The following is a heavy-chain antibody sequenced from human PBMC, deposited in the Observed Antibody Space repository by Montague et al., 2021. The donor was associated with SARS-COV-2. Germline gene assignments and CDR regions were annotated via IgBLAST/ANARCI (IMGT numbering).Heavy chain of an antibody. CDR1: GGSISSYY. D-gene: IGHD3-10*01. CDR3: AREAWFGDKTSASEYYGMDV. CDR2: IYTSGST. J-gene: IGHJ6*02. V-gene: IGHV4-4*07. Sequence: SETLSLTCTVSGGSISSYYWSWIRQPAGKGPEWIGRIYTSGSTNYNPSLKSRVTMSVDTSKNQFSLKLSSVTAADTAVYYCAREAWFGDKTSASEYYGMDVWGQGTTVTVSS.